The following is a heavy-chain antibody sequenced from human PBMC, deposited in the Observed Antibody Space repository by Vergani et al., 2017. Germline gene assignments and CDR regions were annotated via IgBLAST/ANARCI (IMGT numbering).Heavy chain of an antibody. J-gene: IGHJ4*02. CDR3: AKALREGYCSSTSCLDFDY. Sequence: EVQLVESGGGLVQPGRSLRLSCAASGFTFDDYAMHWVRHAPGKGQEWVSGISWNSGSIGYADSVKGRFTISSDNAKNSLYLQMNSLRAEDTALYYCAKALREGYCSSTSCLDFDYWGQGTLVTVSS. V-gene: IGHV3-9*01. CDR1: GFTFDDYA. D-gene: IGHD2-2*01. CDR2: ISWNSGSI.